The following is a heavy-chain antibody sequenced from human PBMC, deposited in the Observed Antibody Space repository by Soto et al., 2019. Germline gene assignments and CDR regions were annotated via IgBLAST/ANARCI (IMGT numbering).Heavy chain of an antibody. CDR1: GESISSSSYY. Sequence: SETLSLTCIGSGESISSSSYYWGWIRQPPGKGLEWIGSIYYSGRTYYNPSFKSRVTISIDTSKNQFSLKLSSVTATDTAVYYCARQRTTVVTQAYFDHWGQGALVTVSS. CDR3: ARQRTTVVTQAYFDH. V-gene: IGHV4-39*01. D-gene: IGHD2-21*02. CDR2: IYYSGRT. J-gene: IGHJ4*02.